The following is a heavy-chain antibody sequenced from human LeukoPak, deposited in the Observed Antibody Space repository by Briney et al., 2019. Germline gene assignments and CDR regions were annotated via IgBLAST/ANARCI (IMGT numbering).Heavy chain of an antibody. CDR2: IYSSGGNT. CDR1: GFTGSSKY. J-gene: IGHJ4*02. CDR3: ARDSSVSSSDYYPLGY. D-gene: IGHD3-22*01. Sequence: GGSLRLSCAASGFTGSSKYMSWVRQAPGKGLEWVSVIYSSGGNTYYADSVKGRFTISRDNSKDMLYLQMNSLRAEDTAVYYCARDSSVSSSDYYPLGYWGQGTLVSVSS. V-gene: IGHV3-66*01.